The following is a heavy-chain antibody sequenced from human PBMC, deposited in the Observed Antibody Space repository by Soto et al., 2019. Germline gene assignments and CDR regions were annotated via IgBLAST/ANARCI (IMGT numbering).Heavy chain of an antibody. CDR3: ARDYDFWSGYYGFDY. CDR1: GYTFTSYA. Sequence: GASVKASCKASGYTFTSYAMHWVRQAPGQRLEWMGWINAGNGNTKYSQKFQGRVTITRDTSASTAYMELSSLRSEDTAVYYCARDYDFWSGYYGFDYWGQGTLVTVSS. D-gene: IGHD3-3*01. CDR2: INAGNGNT. J-gene: IGHJ4*02. V-gene: IGHV1-3*01.